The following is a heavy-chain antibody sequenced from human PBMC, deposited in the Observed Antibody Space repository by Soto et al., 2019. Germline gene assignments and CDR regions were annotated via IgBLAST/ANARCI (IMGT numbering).Heavy chain of an antibody. D-gene: IGHD6-6*01. J-gene: IGHJ5*02. CDR2: INPSGGST. CDR3: SSSSEELNWFDP. V-gene: IGHV1-46*01. Sequence: APVKVSCKASGYTFTSYYMHWVRQAPGQGLEWMGIINPSGGSTSYAQKFQGRVTMTRDTSTSTVYMELSSLRSEGTAVYYCSSSSEELNWFDPWGQGTLVTVSS. CDR1: GYTFTSYY.